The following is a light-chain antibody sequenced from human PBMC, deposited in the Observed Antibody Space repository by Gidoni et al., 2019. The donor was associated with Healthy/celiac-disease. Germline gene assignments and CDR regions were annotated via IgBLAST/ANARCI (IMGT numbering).Light chain of an antibody. CDR1: QAISNY. CDR2: YAS. V-gene: IGKV1-33*01. J-gene: IGKJ3*01. Sequence: DIKMTQSHSSLSASVGERVTITCQARQAISNYLHWYQQKPGKTPKLLIYYASNFETGVPSRFSRSGSGTAFTFTISSLLPEDIATYYCQQYDNLPRFTFXHXTKVEIK. CDR3: QQYDNLPRFT.